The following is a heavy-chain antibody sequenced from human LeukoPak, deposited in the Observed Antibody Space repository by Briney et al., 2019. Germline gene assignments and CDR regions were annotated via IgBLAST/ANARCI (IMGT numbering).Heavy chain of an antibody. CDR2: ISGSDGTT. J-gene: IGHJ5*02. D-gene: IGHD3-10*01. Sequence: GGSLRLSCAASGFTFSSYAMSWVRQAPGKGLEWVSGISGSDGTTYYADSVKGRFTISRDISKNMLYLQMNSLRAEDTAVYYCAKDGDIWLGDLNWFDPWGQGTLVTVSS. CDR3: AKDGDIWLGDLNWFDP. CDR1: GFTFSSYA. V-gene: IGHV3-23*01.